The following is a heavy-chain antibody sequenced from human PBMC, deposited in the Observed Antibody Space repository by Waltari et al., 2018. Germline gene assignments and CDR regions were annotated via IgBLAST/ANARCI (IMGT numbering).Heavy chain of an antibody. CDR1: GGSFTAYY. D-gene: IGHD6-6*01. V-gene: IGHV4-34*01. Sequence: QVQLQQWGAGLLKPSETLPLTCAVDGGSFTAYYGTWIRQPPGQGLEWIAKINHRGFSNYNPSLKSRVTISVDTSKNQFSLKLNSLTAADTAVYYCARGRRVAARPTFDFWGQGTLVTVSS. CDR3: ARGRRVAARPTFDF. CDR2: INHRGFS. J-gene: IGHJ4*02.